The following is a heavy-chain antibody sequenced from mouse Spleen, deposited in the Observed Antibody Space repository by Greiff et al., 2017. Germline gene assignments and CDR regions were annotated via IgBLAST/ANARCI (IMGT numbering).Heavy chain of an antibody. J-gene: IGHJ3*01. D-gene: IGHD2-4*01. CDR1: GFTFSSYA. CDR3: ARQMITTSWFAY. CDR2: ISSGGGNT. V-gene: IGHV5-9*04. Sequence: EVKVEESGGGLVKRGGSLKLSCAASGFTFSSYAMSWVRQTPEKRLEWVATISSGGGNTYYPDSVKGRFTISRDNAKNTLYLQMSSLKSEDTAMYYCARQMITTSWFAYWGQGTLVTVSA.